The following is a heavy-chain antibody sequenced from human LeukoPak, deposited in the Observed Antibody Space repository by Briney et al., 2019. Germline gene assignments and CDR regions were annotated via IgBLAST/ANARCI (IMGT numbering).Heavy chain of an antibody. CDR3: ARGSELLWFGGHDY. V-gene: IGHV4-39*07. Sequence: SATLSLTCNVSGDSISTNSYYWAWVRQPPGQGLEWIGNIFHGGNTFYNPSLKSRVTISVDTSKNQFSLSLTSVTAADTAVYYCARGSELLWFGGHDYWGQGTLVTVSS. CDR1: GDSISTNSYY. D-gene: IGHD3-10*01. J-gene: IGHJ4*02. CDR2: IFHGGNT.